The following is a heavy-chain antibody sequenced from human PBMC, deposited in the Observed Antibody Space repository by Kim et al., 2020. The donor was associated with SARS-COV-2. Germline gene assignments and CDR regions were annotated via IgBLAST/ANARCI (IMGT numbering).Heavy chain of an antibody. CDR2: MNPNSGNT. J-gene: IGHJ6*02. D-gene: IGHD1-26*01. CDR1: GYTFTSYD. Sequence: ASVKVSCKASGYTFTSYDINWVRQATGQGLEWMGWMNPNSGNTGYAQKFQGRVTMTRNTSISTAYMELSSLRSEDTAVYYCARSTRIVVATFYYYGMDVWGQGTTVTVSS. CDR3: ARSTRIVVATFYYYGMDV. V-gene: IGHV1-8*01.